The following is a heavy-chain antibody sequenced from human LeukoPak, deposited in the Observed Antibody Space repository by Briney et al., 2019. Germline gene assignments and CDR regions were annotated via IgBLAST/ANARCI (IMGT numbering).Heavy chain of an antibody. J-gene: IGHJ4*02. D-gene: IGHD5-18*01. Sequence: SETLSLTCAVYGGSFSGYYWSWIRQPPGKGLEWIGEINHSGSTNYNPSLKSRVTISVDTSKNQFSLKLSSVTAADTAVYYCASRGTAMAFDYWGQGTLVTVSS. CDR3: ASRGTAMAFDY. CDR1: GGSFSGYY. CDR2: INHSGST. V-gene: IGHV4-34*01.